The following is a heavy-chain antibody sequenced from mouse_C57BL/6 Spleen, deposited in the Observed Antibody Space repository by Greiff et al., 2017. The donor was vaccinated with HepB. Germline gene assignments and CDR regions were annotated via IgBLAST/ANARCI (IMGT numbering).Heavy chain of an antibody. D-gene: IGHD1-1*01. CDR3: ARRNYYGSSPYFDY. J-gene: IGHJ2*01. Sequence: VKLQESGPELVKPGASVKISCKASGYAFSSSWMNWVKQRPGKGLEWIGRIYPGDGDTNYNGKFKGKATLTADKSSSTAYMQLSSLTSEDSAVYFCARRNYYGSSPYFDYWGQGTTLTVSS. CDR1: GYAFSSSW. CDR2: IYPGDGDT. V-gene: IGHV1-82*01.